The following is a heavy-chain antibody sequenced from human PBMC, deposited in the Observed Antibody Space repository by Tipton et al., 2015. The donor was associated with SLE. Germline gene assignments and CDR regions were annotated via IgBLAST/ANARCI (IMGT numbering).Heavy chain of an antibody. CDR2: FHYSGST. CDR3: ARGTYYFDY. CDR1: GGSFSGYY. J-gene: IGHJ4*02. V-gene: IGHV4-59*08. Sequence: TLSLTCAVYGGSFSGYYWGWIRRTPGKGLEWIGYFHYSGSTNYNPSLRSRVTMSVDTSKSQFSLKLNSITAADTAVYYCARGTYYFDYWGQGTLVTVSS.